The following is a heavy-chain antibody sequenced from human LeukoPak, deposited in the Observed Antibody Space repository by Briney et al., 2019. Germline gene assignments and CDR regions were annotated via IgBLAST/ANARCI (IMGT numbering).Heavy chain of an antibody. V-gene: IGHV1-18*01. Sequence: GAPVKDAVLPSGYTFTSYGISRVRQPPGQGLDWMGWISAYNGNTNYAQKFQGRVTMTTDTSTSTAYMELRSLRSDDTAVYYCARDRSTSGSYLVYWGERRIVSVSS. D-gene: IGHD1-26*01. CDR1: GYTFTSYG. CDR3: ARDRSTSGSYLVY. J-gene: IGHJ4*02. CDR2: ISAYNGNT.